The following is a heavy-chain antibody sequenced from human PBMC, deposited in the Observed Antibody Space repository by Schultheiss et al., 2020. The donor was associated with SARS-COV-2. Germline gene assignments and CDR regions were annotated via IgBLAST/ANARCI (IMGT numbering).Heavy chain of an antibody. CDR1: GYTFTSYG. CDR2: MNPNSGNT. J-gene: IGHJ4*02. V-gene: IGHV1-2*02. Sequence: ASVKVSCKASGYTFTSYGISWVRQAPGQGLEWMGWMNPNSGNTGYAQKFQGRVTMTRDTSISTAYMELSRLRSDDTAVYYCARKGSGWYGGWGQGTLVTVSS. CDR3: ARKGSGWYGG. D-gene: IGHD6-19*01.